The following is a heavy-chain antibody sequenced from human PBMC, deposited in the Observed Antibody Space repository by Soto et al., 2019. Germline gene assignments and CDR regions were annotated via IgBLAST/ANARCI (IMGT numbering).Heavy chain of an antibody. J-gene: IGHJ4*02. CDR3: ARGRDGDY. CDR2: ISAHNDNT. V-gene: IGHV1-18*01. D-gene: IGHD6-6*01. CDR1: GYTFTSYG. Sequence: QVHLVQSGAEVRKPGASVKVSCKGSGYTFTSYGIAWVRQAPGQGLEWMGWISAHNDNTNYAQKVQGRVTVTRDTSTGTAYMVLRNLRCDDTAVYDCARGRDGDYWGQGALVTVSS.